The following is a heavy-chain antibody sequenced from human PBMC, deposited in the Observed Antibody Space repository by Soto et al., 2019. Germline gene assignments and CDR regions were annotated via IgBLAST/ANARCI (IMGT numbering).Heavy chain of an antibody. CDR1: GFTFTSSA. CDR3: AAEMATIRHYYYYYGMDV. CDR2: IVVGSGNT. V-gene: IGHV1-58*02. J-gene: IGHJ6*02. D-gene: IGHD5-12*01. Sequence: SVKVSCKASGFTFTSSAMQWVRQARGQRLEWIGWIVVGSGNTNYAQKFQERVTITRDMSTSTAYMELSSLRSEDTAVYYCAAEMATIRHYYYYYGMDVWGQGTTVTVSS.